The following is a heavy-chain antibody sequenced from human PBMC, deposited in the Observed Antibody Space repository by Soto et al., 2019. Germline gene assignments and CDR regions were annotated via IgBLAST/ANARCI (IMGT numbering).Heavy chain of an antibody. CDR1: GYSFTNYG. CDR3: ARDRGVAPPVAGNTHYYYYMDV. CDR2: ISAYNGNT. V-gene: IGHV1-18*01. Sequence: QDRLVQSGGEVKKPGASVRVSCKASGYSFTNYGITWVRQAPGQGFEWMGWISAYNGNTNYAQKFQGRVTLTTDASTSTAYLELRSLRSDDTAVYYCARDRGVAPPVAGNTHYYYYMDVWGKGTKVTVSS. D-gene: IGHD6-19*01. J-gene: IGHJ6*03.